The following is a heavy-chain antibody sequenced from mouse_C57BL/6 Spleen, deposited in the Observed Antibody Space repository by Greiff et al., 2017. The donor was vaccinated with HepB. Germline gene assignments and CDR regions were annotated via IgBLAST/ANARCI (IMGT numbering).Heavy chain of an antibody. D-gene: IGHD4-1*02. CDR1: GYAFTNYL. V-gene: IGHV1-54*01. CDR2: INPGSGGT. J-gene: IGHJ2*01. CDR3: ARFSTAHFDY. Sequence: LVESGAELVRPGTSVKVSCKASGYAFTNYLIEWVKQRPGQGLEWIGVINPGSGGTNYNEKFKGKATLTADKSSSTAYMQLSSLTSEDSAVYFCARFSTAHFDYWGQGTTLTVSS.